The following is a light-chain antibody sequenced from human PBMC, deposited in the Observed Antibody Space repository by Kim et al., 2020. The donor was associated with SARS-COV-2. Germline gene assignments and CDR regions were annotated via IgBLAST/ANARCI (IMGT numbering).Light chain of an antibody. Sequence: DIQMTQSPSSLSASVGDRVTITCRASQGIRNDVGWYQQKPGKAPKGLIFGASTLQGGVPSRFSGSGSGTEFTLTISSLQPEDFATYCCQQFNTDPLTFGGGTKVDIK. V-gene: IGKV1-17*01. J-gene: IGKJ4*01. CDR2: GAS. CDR1: QGIRND. CDR3: QQFNTDPLT.